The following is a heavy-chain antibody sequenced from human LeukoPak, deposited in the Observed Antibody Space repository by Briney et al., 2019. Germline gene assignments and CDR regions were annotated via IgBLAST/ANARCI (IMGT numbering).Heavy chain of an antibody. J-gene: IGHJ4*02. V-gene: IGHV1-8*01. D-gene: IGHD5-18*01. Sequence: GASVKVSCKASGFTFTSHDYNWVRQATGQGLEWMGWMNPNSGNTGYAQKFQGRVTMTRNTSISTAYMELSSLRSEDTAVYYCARGPPSSGYSYDYYFDYWGQGTLVTVSS. CDR2: MNPNSGNT. CDR3: ARGPPSSGYSYDYYFDY. CDR1: GFTFTSHD.